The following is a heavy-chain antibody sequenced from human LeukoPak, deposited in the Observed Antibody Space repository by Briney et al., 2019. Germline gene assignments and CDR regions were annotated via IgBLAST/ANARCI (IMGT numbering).Heavy chain of an antibody. Sequence: ASVKVSCKASGGTFNSHVINWVRQAPGQGLEWMGGIIPIFGTANYKQKFQGRVTITADESTSTAYMELSSLRSEDTAVYYCARESGSYQADDAFDIWGQGTMVTVSS. CDR1: GGTFNSHV. J-gene: IGHJ3*02. CDR2: IIPIFGTA. V-gene: IGHV1-69*13. D-gene: IGHD1-26*01. CDR3: ARESGSYQADDAFDI.